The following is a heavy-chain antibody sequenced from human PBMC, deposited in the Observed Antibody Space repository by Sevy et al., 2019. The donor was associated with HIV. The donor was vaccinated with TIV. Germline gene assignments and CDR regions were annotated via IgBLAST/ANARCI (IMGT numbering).Heavy chain of an antibody. CDR3: AREAARDGYNYVDY. V-gene: IGHV3-48*02. CDR1: GFTFSSYS. CDR2: ISSSSSTI. Sequence: GGSLRLSCAASGFTFSSYSMNWVRQAPGKGLEWVSYISSSSSTIYYEDSVKGRFTISSDNAKNSLYLQMNSLRDEDTAVYYCAREAARDGYNYVDYWGQGTLVTVSS. J-gene: IGHJ4*02. D-gene: IGHD5-12*01.